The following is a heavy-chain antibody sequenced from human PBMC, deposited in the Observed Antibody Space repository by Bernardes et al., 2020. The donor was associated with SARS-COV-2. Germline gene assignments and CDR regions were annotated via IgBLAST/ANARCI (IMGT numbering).Heavy chain of an antibody. CDR2: IYHSGST. V-gene: IGHV4-4*02. CDR3: AGGAVY. D-gene: IGHD3-16*01. Sequence: SETLSLSCAVSGASISNSKWWSCVRQPPGKGLEWIGEIYHSGSTNYNPSLKSRVTISVDKSKNQFSLKLNSVTAADTAVYFCAGGAVYWGQGTLVTVSS. CDR1: GASISNSKW. J-gene: IGHJ4*02.